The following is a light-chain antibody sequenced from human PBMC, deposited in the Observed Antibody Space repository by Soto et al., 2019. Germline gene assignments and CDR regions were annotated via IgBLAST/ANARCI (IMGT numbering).Light chain of an antibody. CDR1: QSVSSY. CDR3: QQRSNWPLIT. CDR2: DAS. Sequence: EIVLTQSPATLSLSPGERATLSCRASQSVSSYLAWYQQKPGQAPRLLIYDASNRATGIPGRFSGSGSGTDFTLTISSLEPEDFAVYYCQQRSNWPLITFGQGTRLEIK. J-gene: IGKJ5*01. V-gene: IGKV3-11*01.